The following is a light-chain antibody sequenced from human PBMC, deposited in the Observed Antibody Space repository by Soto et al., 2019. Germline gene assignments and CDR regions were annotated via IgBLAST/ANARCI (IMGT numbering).Light chain of an antibody. CDR3: QQYNNWPWT. Sequence: EIVMTQSPATLSVSPGERDTLPCRASQSVSSNLAWYQQKPGQAPRLLIYGASTRATGIPARFSGSGSGTEFTLAISSLQSEDFAVYYCQQYNNWPWTFGQGTKVDIK. J-gene: IGKJ1*01. V-gene: IGKV3-15*01. CDR1: QSVSSN. CDR2: GAS.